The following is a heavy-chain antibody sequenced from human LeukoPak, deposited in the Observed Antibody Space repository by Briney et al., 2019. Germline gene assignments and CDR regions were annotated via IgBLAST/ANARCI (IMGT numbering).Heavy chain of an antibody. CDR2: IYSSGST. CDR3: KGSGASGDDF. J-gene: IGHJ4*02. V-gene: IGHV4-4*07. Sequence: ASETLSLTRTVSGGSISSYYWSWIRQPAGKGLEWIGRIYSSGSTNYNPSLKSRVTMSVDTSKNQFSLKLSSVTAADTAVYYCKGSGASGDDFWGQGTLVTVSS. CDR1: GGSISSYY. D-gene: IGHD2-15*01.